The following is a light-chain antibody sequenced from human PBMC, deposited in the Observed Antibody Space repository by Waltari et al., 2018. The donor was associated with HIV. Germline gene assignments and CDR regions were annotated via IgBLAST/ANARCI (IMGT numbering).Light chain of an antibody. CDR2: DVN. V-gene: IGLV2-14*03. CDR3: SSYTSSSTRV. J-gene: IGLJ3*02. CDR1: SSDVGGYNY. Sequence: QSALTQPASVSGSPGQSITISCTGTSSDVGGYNYVSWYQRQPGKAPKLMIYDVNNRPSGVSNRFSGSKSGNTASLTISGLQAEDEADYYCSSYTSSSTRVFGGGTKVTVI.